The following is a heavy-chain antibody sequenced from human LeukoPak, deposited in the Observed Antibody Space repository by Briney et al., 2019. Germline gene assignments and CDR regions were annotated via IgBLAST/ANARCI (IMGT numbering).Heavy chain of an antibody. Sequence: PSETLSLTCAVYGGSFSVYYWSWIRQPPGKGLEWIGEINHSGSTNYNPSLKSRVTISVDTSKNQFSLKLSSVTAADTAVYYCARVPPADDAFDIWGQGTMVTVSS. J-gene: IGHJ3*02. V-gene: IGHV4-34*01. CDR3: ARVPPADDAFDI. CDR2: INHSGST. CDR1: GGSFSVYY.